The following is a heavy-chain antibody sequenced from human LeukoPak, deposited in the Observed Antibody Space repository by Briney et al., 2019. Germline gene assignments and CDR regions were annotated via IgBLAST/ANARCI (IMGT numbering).Heavy chain of an antibody. V-gene: IGHV4-4*02. Sequence: SETLSLTCAVSGASIISSNWWSWVRQPPGKGLEWIGKIYQTESTEYNPSLQSRVTISIDKSKNQFSLKLNSATAADTAVYYCARDLIATGRYFDYWGQGTLVTVSS. CDR3: ARDLIATGRYFDY. CDR2: IYQTEST. J-gene: IGHJ4*02. D-gene: IGHD3-22*01. CDR1: GASIISSNW.